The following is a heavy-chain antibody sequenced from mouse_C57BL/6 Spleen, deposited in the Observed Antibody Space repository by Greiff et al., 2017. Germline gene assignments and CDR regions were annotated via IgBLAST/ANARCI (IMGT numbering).Heavy chain of an antibody. CDR3: ARGYYDYDDAMDY. J-gene: IGHJ4*01. V-gene: IGHV3-6*01. CDR1: GYSITSGYY. CDR2: ISYDGSN. Sequence: VQLKESGPGLVKPSQSLSLTCSVTGYSITSGYYWNWIRQFPGNKLEWMGYISYDGSNNYNPSLKNRISITRDTSKNQFFLKLNSVTTEDTATYYCARGYYDYDDAMDYWGQGTSVTVSS. D-gene: IGHD2-4*01.